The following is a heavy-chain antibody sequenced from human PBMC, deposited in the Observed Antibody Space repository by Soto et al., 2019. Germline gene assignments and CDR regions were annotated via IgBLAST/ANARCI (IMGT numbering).Heavy chain of an antibody. CDR3: ARDGYDSSGYYYAYFDY. D-gene: IGHD3-22*01. CDR1: GGSISSYY. CDR2: IYTSGST. Sequence: SETLSLTCTVSGGSISSYYWSWIRQPAGKGLEWIGRIYTSGSTNYNPSLKSRVAMSVDTSKNQFSLKLSSVTAADTAVYYCARDGYDSSGYYYAYFDYWGQGTLVTVSS. V-gene: IGHV4-4*07. J-gene: IGHJ4*02.